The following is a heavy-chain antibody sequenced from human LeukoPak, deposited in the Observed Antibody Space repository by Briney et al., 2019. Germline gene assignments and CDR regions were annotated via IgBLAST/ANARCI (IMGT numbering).Heavy chain of an antibody. CDR2: ISYDGSNK. J-gene: IGHJ6*02. CDR1: GFTFSSYA. D-gene: IGHD4-11*01. V-gene: IGHV3-30-3*01. Sequence: GGSLRLSCAASGFTFSSYAMHWVRQAPGKGLEWVAVISYDGSNKYYADSVKGRFTISRDNSKNTLYLQMSSLRAEDTAVYYCARDPRDYSNYVHHQGRNYYCGMDVWGQGTTVTVSS. CDR3: ARDPRDYSNYVHHQGRNYYCGMDV.